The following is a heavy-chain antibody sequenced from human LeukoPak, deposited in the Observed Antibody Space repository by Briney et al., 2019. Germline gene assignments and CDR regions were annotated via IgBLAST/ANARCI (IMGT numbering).Heavy chain of an antibody. V-gene: IGHV1-2*02. J-gene: IGHJ4*02. CDR2: INPNNGGT. Sequence: EASVKVSFKASGYTFTVYYMHWVRQAPGQGLEWMGWINPNNGGTNYAQKFQGRVTMTRDTSINTAYMELSGLTSDDTALYYCARDEWLFDYWGQGTLVTVSS. D-gene: IGHD5-12*01. CDR1: GYTFTVYY. CDR3: ARDEWLFDY.